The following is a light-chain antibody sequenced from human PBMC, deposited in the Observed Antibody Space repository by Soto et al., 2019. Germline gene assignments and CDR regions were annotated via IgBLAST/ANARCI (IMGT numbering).Light chain of an antibody. Sequence: DIQMTQSPSSLSASLGDRVTIPCRASQTISNYLNWYQQKPGKAPKLLIYAASSLQSGVPSRFSGSGSGTDFTLTIGSLQPEDFATYYCQQSYITPWTFGQGTKVDI. CDR3: QQSYITPWT. V-gene: IGKV1-39*01. CDR2: AAS. CDR1: QTISNY. J-gene: IGKJ1*01.